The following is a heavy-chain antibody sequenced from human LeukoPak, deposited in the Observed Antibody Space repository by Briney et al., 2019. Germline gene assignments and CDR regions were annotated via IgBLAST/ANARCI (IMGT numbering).Heavy chain of an antibody. D-gene: IGHD6-6*01. Sequence: SETLSLTCTVSGGSISSYYWSWIRQPAGKGLEWIGHIYTSGSTNYNPSLKSRVTISVDTSKNQFSLKLSSVTAADTAVYYCARGGKQLAEFDYWGQGTLVTVSS. CDR2: IYTSGST. CDR3: ARGGKQLAEFDY. V-gene: IGHV4-4*07. CDR1: GGSISSYY. J-gene: IGHJ4*02.